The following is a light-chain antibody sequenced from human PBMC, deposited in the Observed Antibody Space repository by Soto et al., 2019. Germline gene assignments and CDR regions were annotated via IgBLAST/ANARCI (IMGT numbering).Light chain of an antibody. J-gene: IGLJ2*01. CDR2: EVS. CDR1: SSDVGAYNF. CDR3: SSYAGSNNFI. Sequence: QSALTQPPSASGSPGRSVTISCTGTSSDVGAYNFVSWYQQHPGKAPNLMIYEVSKRPSGVPDRFSGSKSGNTASLTVSGLQTEDEADYYCSSYAGSNNFIFGGGTKLTVL. V-gene: IGLV2-8*01.